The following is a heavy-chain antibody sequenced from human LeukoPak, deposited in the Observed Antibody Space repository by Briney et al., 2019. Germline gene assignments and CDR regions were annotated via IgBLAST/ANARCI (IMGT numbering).Heavy chain of an antibody. D-gene: IGHD3-10*01. J-gene: IGHJ4*02. Sequence: GGSLRLSCAASGFTFSSYSMNWVRQAPGKGLEWVSSISSSSSYIYYADSVKGRFTISRDNAKNSLYLQMNSLRAEDTAVYYCARDLSTVRGEDFDYWGQGTLVTVSS. V-gene: IGHV3-21*01. CDR1: GFTFSSYS. CDR2: ISSSSSYI. CDR3: ARDLSTVRGEDFDY.